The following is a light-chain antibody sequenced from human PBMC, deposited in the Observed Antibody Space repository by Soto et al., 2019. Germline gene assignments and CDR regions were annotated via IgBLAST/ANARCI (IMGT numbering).Light chain of an antibody. Sequence: IQFTHSPASLSESVIYRVNFNCQASQDIAIYLAWYQQKPGEAPKLLIYAASTLYGGVPSRFSGSGSGTDFALTITSLQAEDFATYYCQQLRLYPSTFGGGTKVDI. J-gene: IGKJ4*01. CDR1: QDIAIY. CDR3: QQLRLYPST. V-gene: IGKV1-9*01. CDR2: AAS.